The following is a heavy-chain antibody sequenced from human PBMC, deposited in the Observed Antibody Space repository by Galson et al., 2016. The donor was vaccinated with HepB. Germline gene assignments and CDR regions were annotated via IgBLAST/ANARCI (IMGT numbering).Heavy chain of an antibody. V-gene: IGHV5-51*01. CDR2: TYPGDSDT. CDR3: ARSFQAYYFDY. J-gene: IGHJ4*02. CDR1: GYRFSSYY. Sequence: QSGAEVKKPGESLKISCKGSGYRFSSYYIAWVRQMPGKGLEWMGITYPGDSDTRYSPSFQGQVTISADKSITTAYLQWSSLKASDTAIYYCARSFQAYYFDYWGQGALVTVSS.